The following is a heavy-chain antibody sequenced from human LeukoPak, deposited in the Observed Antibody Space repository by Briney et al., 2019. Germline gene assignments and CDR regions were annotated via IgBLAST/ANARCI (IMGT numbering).Heavy chain of an antibody. Sequence: ASVKVSCKVSGYTLTELSMHWVRQAPGKGLEWMGGFDPEDGETIYAQKFQGRVTMTEDTSTDTAYMELRSLRSEDTAVYYCATSPPRWLQFFPPSAWGQGTLVTVSS. CDR3: ATSPPRWLQFFPPSA. V-gene: IGHV1-24*01. CDR2: FDPEDGET. D-gene: IGHD5-24*01. J-gene: IGHJ5*02. CDR1: GYTLTELS.